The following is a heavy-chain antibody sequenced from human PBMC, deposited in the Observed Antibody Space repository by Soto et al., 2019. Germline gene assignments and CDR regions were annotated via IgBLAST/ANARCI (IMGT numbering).Heavy chain of an antibody. D-gene: IGHD5-12*01. J-gene: IGHJ4*02. CDR2: TRPKNDNT. Sequence: APVTGSCKASDYTFTSYDISWVRQAPGQALERMRCTRPKNDNTKYTQKLQSRVTMTTDTSTSTAYMELRSLTSDDTAVYSCARESRVVATTQLDNWGQGALGRVSS. CDR1: DYTFTSYD. CDR3: ARESRVVATTQLDN. V-gene: IGHV1-18*01.